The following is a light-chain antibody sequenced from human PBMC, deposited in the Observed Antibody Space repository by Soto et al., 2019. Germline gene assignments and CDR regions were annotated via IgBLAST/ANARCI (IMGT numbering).Light chain of an antibody. V-gene: IGLV1-47*01. CDR3: ASWDDSLSGWV. CDR1: SSNIGDNY. J-gene: IGLJ3*02. Sequence: QSVLTQPPSASGTPGQWVTISCSGSSSNIGDNYVYWYQQLTGTAPKLLIYRNYQRPSGVPDRFSGSKSGTSASLAISGLRSEDEADYYCASWDDSLSGWVFGGGTKVTVL. CDR2: RNY.